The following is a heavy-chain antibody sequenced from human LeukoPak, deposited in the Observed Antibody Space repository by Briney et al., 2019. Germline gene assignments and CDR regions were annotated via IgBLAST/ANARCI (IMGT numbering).Heavy chain of an antibody. Sequence: GGSLRLSCAASGFTLSDYWMSWIRQAPGKRLEWVSYISSSGSAIYYPDSVKGRFTISRDNAKNSLYLQMNSLRAEDTAVYYCARESGRSADYWGQGTLVTVSS. CDR2: ISSSGSAI. CDR3: ARESGRSADY. D-gene: IGHD3-10*01. V-gene: IGHV3-11*04. CDR1: GFTLSDYW. J-gene: IGHJ4*02.